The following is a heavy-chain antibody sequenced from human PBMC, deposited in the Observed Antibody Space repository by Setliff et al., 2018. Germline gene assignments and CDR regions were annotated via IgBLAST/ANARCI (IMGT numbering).Heavy chain of an antibody. J-gene: IGHJ4*02. V-gene: IGHV4-59*11. Sequence: NPSETLSLTCSVSGGSISNHYWSWIRQPPGKGLEWIGYIYDNGNTNYNPSLKSRVTISMDTSKNQFSLKVSSVTAADTAVYYCASRCGGDYWGQGTLVTVSS. CDR3: ASRCGGDY. CDR1: GGSISNHY. CDR2: IYDNGNT.